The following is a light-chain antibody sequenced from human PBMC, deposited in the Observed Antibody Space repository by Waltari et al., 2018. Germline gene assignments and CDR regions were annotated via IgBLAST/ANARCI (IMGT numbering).Light chain of an antibody. V-gene: IGKV4-1*01. CDR1: QSVLYSSNNKNY. CDR3: QQYYSTPPT. J-gene: IGKJ4*01. Sequence: EIVMTQSPDVLAVSLGERATINCKSSQSVLYSSNNKNYLAWYQQKPGQPPKLLIYWAYTRESGVPDRCSGSGSGTDFTLTISSLQAEDVAVYYCQQYYSTPPTFGGGTKVEIK. CDR2: WAY.